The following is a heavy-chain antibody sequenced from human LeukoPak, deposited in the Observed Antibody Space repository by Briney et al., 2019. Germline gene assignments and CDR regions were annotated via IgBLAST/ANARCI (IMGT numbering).Heavy chain of an antibody. CDR3: ARRGSGWYVDY. CDR1: GFGFSSSW. J-gene: IGHJ4*02. D-gene: IGHD6-19*01. V-gene: IGHV5-51*01. Sequence: GESLKISCYGSGFGFSSSWIGWVRQMPGKGLEWMGIIYPGDSDTRYSPSFQGQVSISVDKSISTAYLQWSSLKASDTAMYYCARRGSGWYVDYWGQGTLVTVSS. CDR2: IYPGDSDT.